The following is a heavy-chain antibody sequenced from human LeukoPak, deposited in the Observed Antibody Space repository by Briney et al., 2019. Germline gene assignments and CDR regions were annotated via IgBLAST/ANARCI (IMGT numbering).Heavy chain of an antibody. J-gene: IGHJ5*02. CDR3: ANGGYGGYNWFDP. CDR1: GFTFNAYG. V-gene: IGHV3-30*02. CDR2: IRYNGNDN. D-gene: IGHD3-16*01. Sequence: PGGSLRLSCAASGFTFNAYGMHWVRQAPGKGLEWVTFIRYNGNDNFHSDSVKGRFTVSRDNSKNTLYLQMNNLRPEDTAVYYCANGGYGGYNWFDPWGQGTLVTVSS.